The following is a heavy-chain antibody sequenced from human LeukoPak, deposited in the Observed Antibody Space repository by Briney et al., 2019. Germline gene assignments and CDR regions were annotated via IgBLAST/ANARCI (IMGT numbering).Heavy chain of an antibody. CDR1: GFTFSSYG. V-gene: IGHV3-30*18. J-gene: IGHJ4*02. CDR2: ISYDGNNK. CDR3: AKYQRQWLPKGGFDY. Sequence: GRSLRLSCAASGFTFSSYGMRWVRQAPGKGLEWVAVISYDGNNKYYADSVKGRFTISRDNSKNTLYLQMDNLRAEDTAVYYCAKYQRQWLPKGGFDYWGQGTLVTVSS. D-gene: IGHD6-19*01.